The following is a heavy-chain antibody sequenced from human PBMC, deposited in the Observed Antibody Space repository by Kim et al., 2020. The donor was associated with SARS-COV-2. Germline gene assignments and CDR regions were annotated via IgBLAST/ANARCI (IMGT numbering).Heavy chain of an antibody. CDR3: ARGGGGRDAFDI. V-gene: IGHV4-34*01. CDR2: INHSGST. CDR1: GGSFSGYY. D-gene: IGHD3-16*01. J-gene: IGHJ3*02. Sequence: SETLSLTCAVYGGSFSGYYWSWIRQPPGKGLEWIGEINHSGSTNYNPSLKSRVTISVDTSKNQFSLKLSSVTAADTAVYYCARGGGGRDAFDIWGQGTMVTVSS.